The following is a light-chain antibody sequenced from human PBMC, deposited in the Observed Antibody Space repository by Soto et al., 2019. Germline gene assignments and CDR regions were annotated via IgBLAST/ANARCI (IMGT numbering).Light chain of an antibody. CDR1: PDIRRN. CDR2: GAS. V-gene: IGKV3-15*01. Sequence: EIVMTQSPATLSVSPGARSTVSGRARPDIRRNLAWYPQRPGQAPRLLIYGASTRATGIPARFSGSGSGTEFTLTISGLQSEDFATYYCQQYNYWPVTFGGGTKVDIK. CDR3: QQYNYWPVT. J-gene: IGKJ4*01.